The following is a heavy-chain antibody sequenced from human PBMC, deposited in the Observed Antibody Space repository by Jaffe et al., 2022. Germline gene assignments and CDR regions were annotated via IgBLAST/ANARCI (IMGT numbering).Heavy chain of an antibody. J-gene: IGHJ4*02. CDR1: GYTFTSYY. CDR3: ARGSKLHLGELSQWVY. CDR2: INPSGGST. Sequence: QVQLVQSGAEVKKPGASVKVSCKASGYTFTSYYMHWVRQAPGQGLEWMGIINPSGGSTSYAQKFQGRVTMTRDTSTSTVYMELSSLRSEDTAVYYCARGSKLHLGELSQWVYWGQGTLVTVSS. V-gene: IGHV1-46*03. D-gene: IGHD3-16*02.